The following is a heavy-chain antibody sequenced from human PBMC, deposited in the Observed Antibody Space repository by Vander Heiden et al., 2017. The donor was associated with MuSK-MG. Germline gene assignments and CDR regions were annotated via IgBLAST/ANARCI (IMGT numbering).Heavy chain of an antibody. D-gene: IGHD4-4*01. J-gene: IGHJ2*01. CDR1: GGPFSSRNYH. CDR2: VAYHGRT. CDR3: ARRFSNSNFYSWYFDL. Sequence: QLQLQESGPGLVRASATLSPPCSVSGGPFSSRNYHWAWVRQPPGKGLECIGTVAYHGRTDYNSSLESRVTMFIDTSKNQISLSRTSVTAADTAIYYCARRFSNSNFYSWYFDLWGRGTLVTVSS. V-gene: IGHV4-39*01.